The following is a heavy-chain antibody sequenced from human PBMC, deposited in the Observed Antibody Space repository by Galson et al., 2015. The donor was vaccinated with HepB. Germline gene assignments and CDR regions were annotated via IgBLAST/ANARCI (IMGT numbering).Heavy chain of an antibody. CDR2: INPNSDGT. CDR3: ASEGSDSGYDYWFDY. D-gene: IGHD5-12*01. J-gene: IGHJ4*02. V-gene: IGHV1-2*02. Sequence: SVKVSCKASGYTFTGYYMHWVRQAPGQGLEWMGWINPNSDGTNYAQKFQGRVTMTRDTSISTAYMELSRLRSDDTAVYYCASEGSDSGYDYWFDYWGQGTLVTVSS. CDR1: GYTFTGYY.